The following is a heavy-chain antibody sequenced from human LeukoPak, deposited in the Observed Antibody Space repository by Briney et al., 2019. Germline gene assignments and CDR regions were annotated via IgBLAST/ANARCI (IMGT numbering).Heavy chain of an antibody. Sequence: ASVKVSCKASGYTFTGYYMHWVRQAPGQGLEWMGRINPNSGGTNYAQKFKGRVTMTTDTSINTAYMELRSLGSDDTAVYYCARGGSRVTTINILDYWGQGTLVTVSS. J-gene: IGHJ4*02. V-gene: IGHV1-2*06. D-gene: IGHD5-24*01. CDR3: ARGGSRVTTINILDY. CDR2: INPNSGGT. CDR1: GYTFTGYY.